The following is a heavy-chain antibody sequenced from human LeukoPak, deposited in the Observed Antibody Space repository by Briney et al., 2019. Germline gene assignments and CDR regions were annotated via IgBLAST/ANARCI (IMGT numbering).Heavy chain of an antibody. CDR2: INPSGGST. V-gene: IGHV1-46*02. CDR3: ARDGGYCVDP. D-gene: IGHD2-15*01. Sequence: GASVKVSCKASGDTFNNMHWVRQAPGQGLEWMGIINPSGGSTSYAQKFQGRVTMTRDTSTSTVYMELSSLTSEDTAVYYCARDGGYCVDPWGQGTLVTVSS. CDR1: GDTFNN. J-gene: IGHJ5*02.